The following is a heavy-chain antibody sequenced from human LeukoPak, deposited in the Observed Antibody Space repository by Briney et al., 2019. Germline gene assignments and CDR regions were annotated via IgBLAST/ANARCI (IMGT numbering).Heavy chain of an antibody. CDR1: GYTFTGYY. V-gene: IGHV1-2*02. Sequence: ASVKVSCKASGYTFTGYYMHWVRQAPGQGLEWMGWINPNSGGTNYAQKFQGRVTMTRDTSISTVYMELSRLRSDDTAVYYCASYYDSSGYAAFDIWGQGTMVTVSS. D-gene: IGHD3-22*01. J-gene: IGHJ3*02. CDR2: INPNSGGT. CDR3: ASYYDSSGYAAFDI.